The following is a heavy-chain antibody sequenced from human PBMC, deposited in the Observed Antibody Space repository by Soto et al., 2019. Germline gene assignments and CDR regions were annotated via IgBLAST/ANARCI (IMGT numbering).Heavy chain of an antibody. CDR2: IIPIFGTA. J-gene: IGHJ6*02. CDR1: GGTFSSYA. D-gene: IGHD2-15*01. V-gene: IGHV1-69*01. CDR3: AAWGRGYCSGGSCYSIYYYGMDV. Sequence: QVQLVQSGAEVKKPGSSVKVSCKASGGTFSSYAISWVRQAPGQGLEWMGGIIPIFGTANYAQKFQGRVTITADESTSTAYMELSSLRSEDTAVCYCAAWGRGYCSGGSCYSIYYYGMDVWGQGTTVTVSS.